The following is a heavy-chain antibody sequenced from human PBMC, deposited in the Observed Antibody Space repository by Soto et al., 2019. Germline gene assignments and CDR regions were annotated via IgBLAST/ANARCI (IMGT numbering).Heavy chain of an antibody. CDR1: GFSLRNSGVG. CDR2: IYWDDDK. CDR3: AHLTTGGFYFDY. D-gene: IGHD4-17*01. J-gene: IGHJ4*02. V-gene: IGHV2-5*02. Sequence: QITLKESGPPLVKPTQTLTLTCTFSGFSLRNSGVGVGWIRQPPGRALEWLALIYWDDDKRYSPSLKSRLTINKDTSKNQVVLTMTNMDPVDTATYYCAHLTTGGFYFDYWGQGTLVTVSS.